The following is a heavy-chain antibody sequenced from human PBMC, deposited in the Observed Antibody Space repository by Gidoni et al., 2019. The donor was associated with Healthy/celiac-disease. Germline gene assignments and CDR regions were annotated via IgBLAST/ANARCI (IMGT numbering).Heavy chain of an antibody. J-gene: IGHJ4*02. V-gene: IGHV3-15*07. D-gene: IGHD6-13*01. CDR1: GFTFSNAW. Sequence: EVQLVESGGGLVKPGGSLRLSCAASGFTFSNAWMNWVRQAPGKGLEWLGSMKSKTDGGTTDYAAPVKGRFTISRYDSKNTLYLKMNSLKTEDTAVYYCTTELSQLVPPYFDYWGQGTLVTVSS. CDR3: TTELSQLVPPYFDY. CDR2: MKSKTDGGTT.